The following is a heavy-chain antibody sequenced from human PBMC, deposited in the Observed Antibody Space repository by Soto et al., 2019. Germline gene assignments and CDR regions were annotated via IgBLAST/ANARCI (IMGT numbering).Heavy chain of an antibody. CDR2: INAGNGNT. CDR1: GYTFTSYA. CDR3: AREHHVLTGHSFDY. V-gene: IGHV1-3*01. D-gene: IGHD3-9*01. J-gene: IGHJ4*02. Sequence: ASVKVSCKASGYTFTSYAIHWVRQAPGQRLEWMGWINAGNGNTKYSQNFQGRLTITRDTSASTAYMELNSLRSEDTAVYYCAREHHVLTGHSFDYWGQGTLVTVSS.